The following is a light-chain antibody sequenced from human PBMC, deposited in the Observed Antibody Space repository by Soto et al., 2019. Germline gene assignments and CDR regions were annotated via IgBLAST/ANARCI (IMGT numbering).Light chain of an antibody. Sequence: DIQMTQPPSTLAASVGDRVTITCRASQSISSWVAWYQQKPGKAPKLLIYDASSLKSGVPFRFSGSGSGTEFTLTISSLQPDDFATYYCQQYNSYRWTFGQGTKVDIK. CDR1: QSISSW. V-gene: IGKV1-5*01. CDR2: DAS. CDR3: QQYNSYRWT. J-gene: IGKJ1*01.